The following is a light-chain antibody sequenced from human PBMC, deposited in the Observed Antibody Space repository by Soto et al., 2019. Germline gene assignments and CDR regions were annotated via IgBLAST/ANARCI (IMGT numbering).Light chain of an antibody. Sequence: QSALTQPPSASGSPGQAVTISCTGTSRDIGGYDFVSWYQVRPGEAPQLMIYEVSNRPSGVSNRFSGSKSGNTASLTISGLQAEDEADYYCSSYTSSSTPSYVFGTGTKVTVL. CDR2: EVS. J-gene: IGLJ1*01. CDR3: SSYTSSSTPSYV. V-gene: IGLV2-14*01. CDR1: SRDIGGYDF.